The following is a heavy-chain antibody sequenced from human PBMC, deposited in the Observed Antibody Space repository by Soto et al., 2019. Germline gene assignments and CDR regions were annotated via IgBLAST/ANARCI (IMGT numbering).Heavy chain of an antibody. V-gene: IGHV3-30-3*01. J-gene: IGHJ6*02. Sequence: GGSLRLSCAASGFTFSSYAIHWVRQAPGKGLEWVAVISYGGSNKYYADSVKGRFTISRDNSKNTLYLQMNSLRAEDTAVYYCARARAPYRADYYYYGMDVWGQGTTVTVSS. D-gene: IGHD1-26*01. CDR3: ARARAPYRADYYYYGMDV. CDR2: ISYGGSNK. CDR1: GFTFSSYA.